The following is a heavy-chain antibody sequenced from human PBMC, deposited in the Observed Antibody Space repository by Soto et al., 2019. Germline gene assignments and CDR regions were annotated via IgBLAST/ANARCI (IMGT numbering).Heavy chain of an antibody. Sequence: QVQLVESGGGVVQPGRSLRLSCAASGFTFSSYGMHWVRQAPGKGLEWVAVIWYDGSNKYYADSVKGRFTISRDNSKNTLYLQMYSLRAEDTAVYYCARGNCSGGSCYVFDYWGQGTLVTVSS. V-gene: IGHV3-33*01. CDR1: GFTFSSYG. CDR3: ARGNCSGGSCYVFDY. D-gene: IGHD2-15*01. J-gene: IGHJ4*02. CDR2: IWYDGSNK.